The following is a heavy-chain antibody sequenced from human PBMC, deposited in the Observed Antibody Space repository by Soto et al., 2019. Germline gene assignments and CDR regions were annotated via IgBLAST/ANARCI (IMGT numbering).Heavy chain of an antibody. V-gene: IGHV1-18*01. D-gene: IGHD3-22*01. Sequence: ASVKVSCKASGYTFTNFGISWVRQAPGQGLEWMGWISAYNGNTNYAQNFQGRVTMTTDTSTSTAYMELRSLRSDDTAVYYCARAKTGYYDSSGYYYESFDYWGQGTLVTVSS. CDR1: GYTFTNFG. J-gene: IGHJ4*02. CDR2: ISAYNGNT. CDR3: ARAKTGYYDSSGYYYESFDY.